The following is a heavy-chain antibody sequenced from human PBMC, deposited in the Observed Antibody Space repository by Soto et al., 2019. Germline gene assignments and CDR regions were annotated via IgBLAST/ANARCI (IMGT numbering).Heavy chain of an antibody. J-gene: IGHJ4*02. V-gene: IGHV3-30*18. CDR3: AKEGGLSGSYYISSSYYFDY. CDR1: GFTFSSYG. CDR2: ISYDGSNT. Sequence: QVQLVESGGGVVQPGRSLRLSCVASGFTFSSYGMHWVRQAPGKGLEWVAIISYDGSNTYYADSVKGRFTISRDTSQNTLYLQMNSLRAEDTSVYYCAKEGGLSGSYYISSSYYFDYWGQGTLVTVSS. D-gene: IGHD1-26*01.